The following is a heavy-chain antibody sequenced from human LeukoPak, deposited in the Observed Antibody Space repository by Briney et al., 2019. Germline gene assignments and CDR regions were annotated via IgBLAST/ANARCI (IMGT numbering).Heavy chain of an antibody. Sequence: PSETLSLTCTVSGGSISSYYWSWIRQSPGKGLEWIGYIYYSGSTNFNPSLKSRVTISVDTSKNQFSLKLSSVTAADTAVYYCARMYYYDSSGYYRPYFDYWGQGTLVTVSS. D-gene: IGHD3-22*01. CDR3: ARMYYYDSSGYYRPYFDY. CDR1: GGSISSYY. J-gene: IGHJ4*02. CDR2: IYYSGST. V-gene: IGHV4-59*01.